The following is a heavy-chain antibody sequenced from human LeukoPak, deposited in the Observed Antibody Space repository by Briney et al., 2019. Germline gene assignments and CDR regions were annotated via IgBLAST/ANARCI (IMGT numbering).Heavy chain of an antibody. CDR2: ISAYNGNT. CDR1: GYTFTSYG. CDR3: AREFLLDSSGIFDP. J-gene: IGHJ5*02. Sequence: REASVKVSCKASGYTFTSYGISWVRQAPGQGREWRGWISAYNGNTNYAQKLQGRVTMTTDTSTSTAYMELRSLRSDDTAVYYCAREFLLDSSGIFDPWGQGTLVTVSS. D-gene: IGHD6-19*01. V-gene: IGHV1-18*04.